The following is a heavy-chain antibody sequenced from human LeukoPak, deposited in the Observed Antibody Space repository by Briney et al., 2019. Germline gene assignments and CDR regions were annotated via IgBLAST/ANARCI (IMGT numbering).Heavy chain of an antibody. CDR3: ARGRFNYDSSGYSSFYH. CDR1: GVTFSSYW. D-gene: IGHD3-22*01. Sequence: GGSLRLSCAASGVTFSSYWMSWVRQAPGKGLEWVANIKEDGSDKYYVDSVKGRFTISRDNAKNSLYLQMNSLRAEDTAVYYCARGRFNYDSSGYSSFYHWGQGTLVTVYS. CDR2: IKEDGSDK. V-gene: IGHV3-7*01. J-gene: IGHJ4*02.